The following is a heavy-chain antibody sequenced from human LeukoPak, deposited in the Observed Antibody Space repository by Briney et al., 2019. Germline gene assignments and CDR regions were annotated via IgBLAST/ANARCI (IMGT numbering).Heavy chain of an antibody. V-gene: IGHV4-59*01. CDR1: GGSISSYY. CDR3: ARFRRELQYYYYYYMDV. Sequence: SETLSLTCTVSGGSISSYYWSWIRQPPGKGLEWIGYIYYSGSTNYNPSLKSRVTISVDTSKNQFSLKLSSVTAADTAVYYCARFRRELQYYYYYYMDVWGKGTTVTVSS. D-gene: IGHD1-26*01. CDR2: IYYSGST. J-gene: IGHJ6*03.